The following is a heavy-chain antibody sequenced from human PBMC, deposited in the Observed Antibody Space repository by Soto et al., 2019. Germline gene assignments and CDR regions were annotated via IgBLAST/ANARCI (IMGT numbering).Heavy chain of an antibody. V-gene: IGHV3-7*05. D-gene: IGHD3-10*01. J-gene: IGHJ4*02. Sequence: EVQLVESGGSLVQPGGSLRLSCAASGFSFSSYWMSWVRQAPGTGLEWMTKIRQDGSDKYYVDSVKGRFTISRDNAKNSLYLQMGSLRAEDTAVYYCATESSFRCDHWGQGTLVTVSS. CDR1: GFSFSSYW. CDR3: ATESSFRCDH. CDR2: IRQDGSDK.